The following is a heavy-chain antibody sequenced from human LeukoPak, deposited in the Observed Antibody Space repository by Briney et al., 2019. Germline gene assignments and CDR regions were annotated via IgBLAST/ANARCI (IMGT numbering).Heavy chain of an antibody. D-gene: IGHD5-18*01. V-gene: IGHV3-30*18. CDR3: AKDVFAVLSHHMVNYYYYGMDV. CDR2: ISYDGSNK. Sequence: GGSLRLSCAASGFTFSSYGMHWVRQAPGKGLGWVAVISYDGSNKYYADSVKGRFTISRDNSKNTLYLQMNSLRAEDTAVYYCAKDVFAVLSHHMVNYYYYGMDVWGQGTTVTVSS. CDR1: GFTFSSYG. J-gene: IGHJ6*02.